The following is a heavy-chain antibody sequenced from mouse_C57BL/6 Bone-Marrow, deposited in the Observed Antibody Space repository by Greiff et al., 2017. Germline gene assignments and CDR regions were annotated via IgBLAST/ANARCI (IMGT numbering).Heavy chain of an antibody. D-gene: IGHD2-12*01. CDR3: ARDDSFDD. J-gene: IGHJ2*01. CDR1: GFTFSSYA. Sequence: EVLLQESGGGLVKPGGSLKLSCAASGFTFSSYAMSWVRQTPEKRLEWVATISDGGSYSYSPDNVKGRFTISRDNAKNNLYLQMGHLKSEDTAMYYCARDDSFDDWGKGTTLTVSS. CDR2: ISDGGSYS. V-gene: IGHV5-4*01.